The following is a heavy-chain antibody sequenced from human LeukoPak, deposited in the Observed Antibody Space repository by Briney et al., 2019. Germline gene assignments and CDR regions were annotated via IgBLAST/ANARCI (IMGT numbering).Heavy chain of an antibody. CDR3: AKDWGTVTTYFDY. D-gene: IGHD4-17*01. Sequence: GGSLRLSCAASGFTFSSYGMQWVRQDPREGLEWVAVISHNGSKKYYVDSATGRFTIFRDKSKKTLYLQRNSLRVEDTAVYCCAKDWGTVTTYFDYWGQGTLVTVSS. J-gene: IGHJ4*02. CDR1: GFTFSSYG. CDR2: ISHNGSKK. V-gene: IGHV3-30*18.